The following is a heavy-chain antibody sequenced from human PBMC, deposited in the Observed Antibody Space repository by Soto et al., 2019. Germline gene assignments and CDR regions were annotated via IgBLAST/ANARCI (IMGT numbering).Heavy chain of an antibody. CDR2: IIPILGIA. D-gene: IGHD2-15*01. J-gene: IGHJ5*02. Sequence: GASVKVSCKASGGTFSSYTISWVRQAPGQGLEWMGRIIPILGIANYAQKFQGRVTITADKSTSTAHMELSSLRSEDTAVYYCARSLYCSGGSCHWFDPWGQGTLVTVSS. CDR3: ARSLYCSGGSCHWFDP. V-gene: IGHV1-69*02. CDR1: GGTFSSYT.